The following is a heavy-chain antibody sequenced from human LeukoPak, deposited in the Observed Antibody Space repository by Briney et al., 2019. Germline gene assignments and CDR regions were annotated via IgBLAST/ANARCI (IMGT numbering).Heavy chain of an antibody. CDR2: FDPEDGET. J-gene: IGHJ3*02. CDR1: GYTLTELS. D-gene: IGHD3-22*01. V-gene: IGHV1-24*01. CDR3: ARGRRGITMIVVKPPYGAFDI. Sequence: ASVKVSCKVSGYTLTELSMHWVRQAPGKGLEWMGGFDPEDGETIYAQKFQGRVTMTRDTSTSTVYMELSSLRSEDTAVYYCARGRRGITMIVVKPPYGAFDIWSQGTMATVSS.